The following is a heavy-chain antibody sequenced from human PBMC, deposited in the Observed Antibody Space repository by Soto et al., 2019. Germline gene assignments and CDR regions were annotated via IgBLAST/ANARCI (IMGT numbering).Heavy chain of an antibody. V-gene: IGHV3-23*01. CDR2: LSGSGTST. CDR3: AKEIRTQHGYYFDY. J-gene: IGHJ4*02. D-gene: IGHD3-16*01. Sequence: SLRLSFAASGFSFVNYAMNWVRQAPGKGLEWVSGLSGSGTSTYYADSVKCRFTISRDNSRDTLFLQMNSLRAEDTAVYYCAKEIRTQHGYYFDYWGQGTLVTVSS. CDR1: GFSFVNYA.